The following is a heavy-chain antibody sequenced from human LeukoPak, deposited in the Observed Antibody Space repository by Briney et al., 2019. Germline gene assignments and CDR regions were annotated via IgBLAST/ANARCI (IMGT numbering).Heavy chain of an antibody. Sequence: ASVTVSFTSSGYSFTICGFSWLRQAPGQGLELMVCINTYYGNTNYAQKLQGRVTMTTHTPTRTAYMYLRSLRSDDTAVYYCAIRTGTYPYYFDFWGQGTLVSVSS. CDR3: AIRTGTYPYYFDF. J-gene: IGHJ4*02. CDR1: GYSFTICG. V-gene: IGHV1-18*01. CDR2: INTYYGNT. D-gene: IGHD1-26*01.